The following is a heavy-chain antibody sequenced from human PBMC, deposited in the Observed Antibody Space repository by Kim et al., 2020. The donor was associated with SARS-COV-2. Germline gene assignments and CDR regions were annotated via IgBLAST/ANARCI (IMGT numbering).Heavy chain of an antibody. Sequence: SETLSLTCAVYGGSFSGYYWSWIRQPPGKGLEWIGEINHSGSTNYNPSLKSRVTISVDTSKNQFSLNLSSVTAADTAVYYCARGVIVVVPAAIHYMDVWGKGTTVTVSS. CDR3: ARGVIVVVPAAIHYMDV. V-gene: IGHV4-34*01. CDR2: INHSGST. CDR1: GGSFSGYY. D-gene: IGHD2-2*01. J-gene: IGHJ6*03.